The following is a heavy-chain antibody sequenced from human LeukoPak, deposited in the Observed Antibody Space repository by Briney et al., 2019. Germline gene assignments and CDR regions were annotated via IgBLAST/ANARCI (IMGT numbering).Heavy chain of an antibody. CDR1: GGSISSYY. Sequence: SETLSLTCTVSGGSISSYYWSWIRQPAGKGLEWIGRIYTSGSTNYNPSLKSRVTMSVDTSKNQFSLKLSSVTAADTAVYYCARDHYGSGSYYVDYWGQGTLVTVSS. CDR3: ARDHYGSGSYYVDY. V-gene: IGHV4-4*07. J-gene: IGHJ4*02. D-gene: IGHD3-10*01. CDR2: IYTSGST.